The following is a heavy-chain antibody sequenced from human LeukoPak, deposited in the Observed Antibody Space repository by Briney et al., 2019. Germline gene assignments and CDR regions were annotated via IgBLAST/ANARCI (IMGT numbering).Heavy chain of an antibody. V-gene: IGHV3-53*01. CDR2: IYSGGST. CDR3: ARERTYCGGDCPYFDY. Sequence: LPGGSLRLSCAASGFTVSSNYMSWVRQAPGKGLEWVSVIYSGGSTYYADSVKGRFTISRDNSKNTLYLQMNSLRAEDTAVYYCARERTYCGGDCPYFDYWGQGTLVTVSS. CDR1: GFTVSSNY. D-gene: IGHD2-21*02. J-gene: IGHJ4*02.